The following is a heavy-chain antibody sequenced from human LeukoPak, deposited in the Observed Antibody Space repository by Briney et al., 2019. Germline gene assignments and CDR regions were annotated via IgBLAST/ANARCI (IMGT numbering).Heavy chain of an antibody. CDR2: IYTSGST. Sequence: KASETLSLTCTVSGGSISSYYWSWIRQPAGEGLEWIGHIYTSGSTNYNPSLKSRVTMSVDTSKNQFSLKLSSVTAADTAVYYCARDAAVRSGYYSNDAFDIWGQGTMVTVSS. D-gene: IGHD3-3*01. CDR3: ARDAAVRSGYYSNDAFDI. J-gene: IGHJ3*02. CDR1: GGSISSYY. V-gene: IGHV4-4*07.